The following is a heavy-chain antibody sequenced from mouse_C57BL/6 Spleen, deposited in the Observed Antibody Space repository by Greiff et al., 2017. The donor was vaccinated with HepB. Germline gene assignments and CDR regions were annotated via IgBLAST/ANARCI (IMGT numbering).Heavy chain of an antibody. J-gene: IGHJ3*01. CDR2: IYPGDGDT. D-gene: IGHD3-2*02. V-gene: IGHV1-80*01. Sequence: VKLVESGAELVKPGASVKISCKASGYAFSSYWMNWVKQRPGKGLEWIGQIYPGDGDTNYNGKFKGKATLTADKSSSTAYMQLSSLTSEDSAVYFCARGAAQATFAYWGQGTLVTVSA. CDR1: GYAFSSYW. CDR3: ARGAAQATFAY.